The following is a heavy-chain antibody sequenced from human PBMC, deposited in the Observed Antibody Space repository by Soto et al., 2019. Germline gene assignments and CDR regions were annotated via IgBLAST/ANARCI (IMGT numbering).Heavy chain of an antibody. V-gene: IGHV3-23*01. Sequence: PGGSLRLSCAASGFTFISYVVSWVLQAPGKGLEWVSSISDSGDSRYYTDSVKGRFTISRDNSKNTLYLQMNSLRAEDTAVYYCDPYGVPYYCGQGTLVIVSS. D-gene: IGHD4-17*01. CDR2: ISDSGDSR. CDR1: GFTFISYV. CDR3: DPYGVPYY. J-gene: IGHJ4*02.